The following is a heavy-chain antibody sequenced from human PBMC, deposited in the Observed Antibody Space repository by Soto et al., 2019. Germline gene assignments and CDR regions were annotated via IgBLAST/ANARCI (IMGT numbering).Heavy chain of an antibody. CDR2: IYYSGST. CDR3: ARQAPSCWGVNECDY. V-gene: IGHV4-59*08. CDR1: GGSISSYY. J-gene: IGHJ4*02. Sequence: QVQLQESGPGLVKPSETLSLTCTVSGGSISSYYWSWIRQPPGKGLEWIGDIYYSGSTNYNPSLKSRVTISVDTSKNQFSLKLSSVTAADTAVYYCARQAPSCWGVNECDYWGQGTLVTVSS. D-gene: IGHD3-10*02.